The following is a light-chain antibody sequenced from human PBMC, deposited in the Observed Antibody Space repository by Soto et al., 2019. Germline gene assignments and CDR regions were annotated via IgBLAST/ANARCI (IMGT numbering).Light chain of an antibody. V-gene: IGKV3D-20*02. CDR1: QSVSNNY. J-gene: IGKJ5*01. CDR3: QQRSNWPIT. Sequence: EIVLTQSPGTLSLSPGERATLSCRASQSVSNNYLAWYQQRPGQAPRLLIYGASKRATGIPDRFSGSGSGTDFTLTISSLEPEDFAVYYCQQRSNWPITFGQGTRLEIK. CDR2: GAS.